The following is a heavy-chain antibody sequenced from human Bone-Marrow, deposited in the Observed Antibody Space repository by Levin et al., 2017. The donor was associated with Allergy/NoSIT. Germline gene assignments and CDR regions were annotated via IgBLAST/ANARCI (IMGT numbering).Heavy chain of an antibody. CDR3: TTGVVGTSHDGY. Sequence: GGSLRLSCAASGFNFRSAWMSWVRQAPGKGLEWVARLKSMQNGGATDYTSPVKGRFTISRDDSKDTLYLQMNSLETGDTAVYHCTTGVVGTSHDGYWGQGTLVTVSS. J-gene: IGHJ4*02. CDR2: LKSMQNGGAT. CDR1: GFNFRSAW. V-gene: IGHV3-15*01. D-gene: IGHD1-7*01.